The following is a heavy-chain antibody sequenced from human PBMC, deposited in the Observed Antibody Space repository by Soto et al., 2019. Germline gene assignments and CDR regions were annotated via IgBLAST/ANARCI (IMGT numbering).Heavy chain of an antibody. J-gene: IGHJ4*02. CDR2: IYYSGST. CDR1: GGSISSGGYY. CDR3: ARDRAPSGYGLFDY. Sequence: QVQLQESGPGLVKPSQTLSLTCTVSGGSISSGGYYWSWIRQHPGKGLEWIGYIYYSGSTYYNPSLKCRVTIAVATSKNQFALKLSSVTAADTAVYYCARDRAPSGYGLFDYWGQGTMVTVSS. D-gene: IGHD3-22*01. V-gene: IGHV4-31*03.